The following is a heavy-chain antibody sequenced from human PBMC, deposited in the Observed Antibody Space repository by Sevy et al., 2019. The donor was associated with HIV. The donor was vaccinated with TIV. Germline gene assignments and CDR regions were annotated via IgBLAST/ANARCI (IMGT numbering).Heavy chain of an antibody. D-gene: IGHD1-26*01. J-gene: IGHJ4*02. Sequence: SETLSLTCTVSGGSITSLYWNWIRQPPGKGLEWIANICYNGHINYNSSLKSRVTLSLDTSINQFSLRLSSVTAADTAMYYCAGENAWGRGYSWGQGTLVTVSS. CDR2: ICYNGHI. CDR3: AGENAWGRGYS. CDR1: GGSITSLY. V-gene: IGHV4-59*08.